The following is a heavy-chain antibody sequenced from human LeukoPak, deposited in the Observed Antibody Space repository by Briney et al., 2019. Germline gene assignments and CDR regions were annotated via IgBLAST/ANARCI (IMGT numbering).Heavy chain of an antibody. D-gene: IGHD6-19*01. CDR1: GGSISSGDYY. V-gene: IGHV4-30-4*01. CDR3: ARDGGSIAVAYYFDY. J-gene: IGHJ4*02. CDR2: IYYSGSP. Sequence: SETLSLTCTVSGGSISSGDYYWSWIRQPPGKGLEWIGYIYYSGSPYYNPSLKSRVTISVDTSKNQFSLKLSSVTAADTAVYYCARDGGSIAVAYYFDYWGQGTLVTVSS.